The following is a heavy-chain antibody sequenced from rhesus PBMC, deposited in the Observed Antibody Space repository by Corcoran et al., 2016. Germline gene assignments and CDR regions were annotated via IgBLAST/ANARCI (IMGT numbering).Heavy chain of an antibody. Sequence: EVQLVESGGGLVQPGGSLRLSCAASGFIFSSYGMHWVRQAPGKGLEWVAVIVYVVNKKYSSESMKNLFSISRDNSNNMLYLKMNNLKLEDTAVYYCARVSGIVVVITTYYRAFDFWGQGLRVTVSS. CDR3: ARVSGIVVVITTYYRAFDF. CDR2: IVYVVNKK. J-gene: IGHJ3*01. D-gene: IGHD3-16*01. V-gene: IGHV3-54*02. CDR1: GFIFSSYG.